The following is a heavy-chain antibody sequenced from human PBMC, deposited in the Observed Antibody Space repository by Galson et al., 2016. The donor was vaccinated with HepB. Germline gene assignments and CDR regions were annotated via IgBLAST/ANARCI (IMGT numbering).Heavy chain of an antibody. J-gene: IGHJ4*01. CDR2: IWFDGSNK. V-gene: IGHV3-33*06. Sequence: SLRLSCAASGFTFSGYGMHWVRQAPGKGLEWVSVIWFDGSNKYYAGSVKGRFTISRDNSKNTLYLQMNRLRVEDTAVYYCGKGAYDSFTYYLQIDDWGHGTQVIVSS. CDR1: GFTFSGYG. D-gene: IGHD3-22*01. CDR3: GKGAYDSFTYYLQIDD.